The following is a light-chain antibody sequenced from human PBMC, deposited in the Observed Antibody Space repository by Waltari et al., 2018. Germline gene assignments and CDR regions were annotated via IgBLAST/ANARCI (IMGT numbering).Light chain of an antibody. J-gene: IGLJ2*01. CDR3: CSYAGSGSSVV. Sequence: QSALTQPAPVSGSPGQSNTISCTGTSRDVANYKPGTWYQQHPGKAPKLIIYEVSQRPSGVSNRFSGSKSGTTASLTISGLQAEDEADFYCCSYAGSGSSVVFGGGTKLTVL. V-gene: IGLV2-23*02. CDR2: EVS. CDR1: SRDVANYKP.